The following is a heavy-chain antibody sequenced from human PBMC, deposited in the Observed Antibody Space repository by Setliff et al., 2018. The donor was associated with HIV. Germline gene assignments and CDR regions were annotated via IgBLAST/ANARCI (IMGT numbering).Heavy chain of an antibody. CDR1: GGSSSSHY. D-gene: IGHD2-15*01. Sequence: SETLSLTCTVSGGSSSSHYWSWIRQPPGQGLEWIGYVHYSGTTNYNPSLKSRVTISVDASNNQFSLELRSMTASDTAVYYCARENGDCSGGACYFMLDSWGQGTRVTVSS. J-gene: IGHJ4*02. V-gene: IGHV4-59*11. CDR3: ARENGDCSGGACYFMLDS. CDR2: VHYSGTT.